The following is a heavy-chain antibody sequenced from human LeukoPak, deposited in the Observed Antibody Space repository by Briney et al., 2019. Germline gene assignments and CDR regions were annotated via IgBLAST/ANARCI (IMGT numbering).Heavy chain of an antibody. V-gene: IGHV1-2*02. CDR2: INPNSGGT. Sequence: ASVKVSCKASGGTFSSYAISWVRQAPGQGLEWMGWINPNSGGTNSAQKFQGRVTMTRDTSISTAYMELSRLRSDDTAVYYCARVGSDSSGWRRFDYWGQGTLVTVSS. CDR1: GGTFSSYA. J-gene: IGHJ4*02. D-gene: IGHD6-19*01. CDR3: ARVGSDSSGWRRFDY.